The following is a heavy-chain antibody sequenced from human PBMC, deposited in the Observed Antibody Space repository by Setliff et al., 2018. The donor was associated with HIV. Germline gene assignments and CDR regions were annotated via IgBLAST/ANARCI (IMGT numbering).Heavy chain of an antibody. CDR3: ARDKGPPPVVHLDY. D-gene: IGHD3-10*02. J-gene: IGHJ4*02. V-gene: IGHV3-11*01. Sequence: GESLKISCAASGFTFSDYYMSWIRQAPGKGLEWVSYISSSGSTIYYADSVKCRFTISRDNAKNSLYLQMNSLRAEDTAMYYCARDKGPPPVVHLDYWGQGTLVTVSS. CDR2: ISSSGSTI. CDR1: GFTFSDYY.